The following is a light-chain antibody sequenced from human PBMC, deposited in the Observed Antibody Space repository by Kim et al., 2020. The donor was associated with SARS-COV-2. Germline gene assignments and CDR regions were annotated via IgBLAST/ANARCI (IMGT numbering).Light chain of an antibody. J-gene: IGKJ2*01. V-gene: IGKV3-15*01. CDR3: QQYDDWRT. CDR2: GAS. Sequence: SVSPGERVTNSCRTSQSVGNKLAWYQHQPGQAPRLLIYGASTRATGIPARFSGSGSGTEFTLIISSLQFEDFAVYFCQQYDDWRTFGQGTKVDIK. CDR1: QSVGNK.